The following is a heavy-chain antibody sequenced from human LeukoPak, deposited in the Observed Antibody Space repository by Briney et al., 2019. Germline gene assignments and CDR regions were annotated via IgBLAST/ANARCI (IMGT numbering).Heavy chain of an antibody. CDR3: ARVRGHHYIVVVTAIPRYFDY. Sequence: SETLSLTCAVYGGSFSCYYWSWIRQPPGKGLEWLGEINHSGSTNYNPSLKSRVTISVDTSKNQFSLKLSSVTAADTAVYYCARVRGHHYIVVVTAIPRYFDYWGQGTLVTVSS. D-gene: IGHD2-21*02. CDR1: GGSFSCYY. V-gene: IGHV4-34*01. CDR2: INHSGST. J-gene: IGHJ4*02.